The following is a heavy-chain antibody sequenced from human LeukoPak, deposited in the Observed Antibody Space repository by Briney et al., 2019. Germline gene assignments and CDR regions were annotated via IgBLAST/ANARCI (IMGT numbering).Heavy chain of an antibody. CDR3: ARSKVAGIDY. J-gene: IGHJ4*02. CDR2: INHSGST. CDR1: GGSISSSSYY. Sequence: SETLSLTCTVSGGSISSSSYYWSWIRPPPGKGLEWIGEINHSGSTNYNPSLKSRVTISVDTSKNQFSLKLSSVTAADTAVYYCARSKVAGIDYWGQGTLVTVSS. V-gene: IGHV4-39*07. D-gene: IGHD6-19*01.